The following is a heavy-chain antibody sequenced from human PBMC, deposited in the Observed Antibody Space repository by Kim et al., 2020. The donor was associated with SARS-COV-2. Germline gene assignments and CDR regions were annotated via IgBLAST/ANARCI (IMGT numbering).Heavy chain of an antibody. CDR2: ISSSGSTI. CDR3: ARSVAADLSDINNDY. D-gene: IGHD6-13*01. CDR1: GFTFSSYE. Sequence: GGSLRLSCAASGFTFSSYEMNWVRQAPGKGLEWVSYISSSGSTIYYADSVKGRFTISRDNAKNSLYLQMNSLRAEDTAVYYCARSVAADLSDINNDYWGQGTLVTVSS. V-gene: IGHV3-48*03. J-gene: IGHJ4*02.